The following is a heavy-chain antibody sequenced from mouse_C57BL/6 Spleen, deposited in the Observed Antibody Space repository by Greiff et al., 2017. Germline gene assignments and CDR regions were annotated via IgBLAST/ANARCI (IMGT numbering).Heavy chain of an antibody. J-gene: IGHJ3*01. Sequence: VKLQQPGAELVMPGASVKLSCKASGYTFPSYWMHWVKPRPGQGIEWIGEIYPSDSYTNYNHKFKGKSTLPVYNSSRTAYMQLRSLTSEDSAVYSCSRPQTARGFAYWGQGTLVTVSA. D-gene: IGHD3-2*01. CDR3: SRPQTARGFAY. CDR2: IYPSDSYT. CDR1: GYTFPSYW. V-gene: IGHV1-69*01.